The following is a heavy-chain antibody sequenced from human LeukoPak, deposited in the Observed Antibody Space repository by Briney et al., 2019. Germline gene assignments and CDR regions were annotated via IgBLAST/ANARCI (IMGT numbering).Heavy chain of an antibody. Sequence: GGSLRLSCAASGFTFSSYWMSWVRQAPGKGLEWVANIKQDGSEKYYVDSVKGRFTISRDNAKNSLYLQMNSLRSEDTAVYYCARELAAAGTFHYFDYWGQGTLVTVSS. D-gene: IGHD6-13*01. J-gene: IGHJ4*02. V-gene: IGHV3-7*03. CDR2: IKQDGSEK. CDR1: GFTFSSYW. CDR3: ARELAAAGTFHYFDY.